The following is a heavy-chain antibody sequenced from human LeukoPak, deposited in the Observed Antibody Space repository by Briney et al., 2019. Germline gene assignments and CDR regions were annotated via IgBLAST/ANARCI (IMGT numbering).Heavy chain of an antibody. CDR2: IKQDGSAK. D-gene: IGHD4-23*01. V-gene: IGHV3-7*01. CDR1: GFTFSSYW. CDR3: ARAFVSGNSDFGY. J-gene: IGHJ4*02. Sequence: TRGSLRLSCAASGFTFSSYWMTWVRQAPGKGLEWVANIKQDGSAKYYVDSVKGRFTISRDNAKNSLSLQMNSLRAEDTAVYYCARAFVSGNSDFGYWGQGTLVTVSS.